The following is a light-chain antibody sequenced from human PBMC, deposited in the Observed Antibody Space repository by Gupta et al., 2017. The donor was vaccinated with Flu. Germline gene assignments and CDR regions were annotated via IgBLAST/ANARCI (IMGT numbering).Light chain of an antibody. CDR2: DTD. J-gene: IGLJ3*02. Sequence: QTVVTQEPSLTVSPSGAVPLTCGSRNGAVPSGHYPLWLQQKPGQAPRTLIYDTDKKWSWTPSRFSGYLLGDNAVMTLSGAQPEDEADYYCFLSYSGTWVSGGGTRLTVL. V-gene: IGLV7-46*01. CDR3: FLSYSGTWV. CDR1: NGAVPSGHY.